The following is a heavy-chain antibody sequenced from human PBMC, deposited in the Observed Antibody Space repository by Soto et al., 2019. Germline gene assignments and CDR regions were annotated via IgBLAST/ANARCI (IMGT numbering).Heavy chain of an antibody. V-gene: IGHV4-31*03. D-gene: IGHD3-3*01. CDR2: IYYRGNT. CDR3: VRDCWSGVPFYGMDV. Sequence: QVQLQESGPGLVKPSQTLSLTCTVSGGSINTDGYYWSWIRQHSGKGLEWIGYIYYRGNTYYNPSLKSRATISIDTSKNQFSLKLSSVTAADTAMYYCVRDCWSGVPFYGMDVWGPGTTVTVSS. J-gene: IGHJ6*02. CDR1: GGSINTDGYY.